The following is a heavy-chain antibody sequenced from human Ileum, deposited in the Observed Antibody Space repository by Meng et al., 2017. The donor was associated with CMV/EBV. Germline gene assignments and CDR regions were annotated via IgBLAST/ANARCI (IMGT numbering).Heavy chain of an antibody. Sequence: ASVKVSCKTSGYTFTYYYIHWVRQAPGQGLEWMGWINPNSGGTNYAPRFQGRVTMTSDTPITTAYLELSRLSSDDTAVYYCARDGSPHGMDVWDQGTTVTVSS. D-gene: IGHD1-26*01. CDR3: ARDGSPHGMDV. J-gene: IGHJ6*02. CDR1: GYTFTYYY. V-gene: IGHV1-2*02. CDR2: INPNSGGT.